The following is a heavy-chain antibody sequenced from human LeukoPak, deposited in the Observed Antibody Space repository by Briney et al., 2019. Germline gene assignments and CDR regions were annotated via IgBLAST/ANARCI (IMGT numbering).Heavy chain of an antibody. V-gene: IGHV4-39*01. J-gene: IGHJ4*02. D-gene: IGHD3-22*01. CDR2: IYYSGST. CDR1: GGSISSSSYY. CDR3: ARAVGYYYDSSGYLY. Sequence: PSETLSLTCTVSGGSISSSSYYWGWIRQPPGKGLEWIGSIYYSGSTYYNPSLKSRVTISVDTSKNQFSLKLSSVTAADTAVYYCARAVGYYYDSSGYLYWGLGTLVTVSS.